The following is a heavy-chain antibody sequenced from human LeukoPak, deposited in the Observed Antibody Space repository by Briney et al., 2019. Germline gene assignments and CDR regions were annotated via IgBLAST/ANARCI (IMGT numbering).Heavy chain of an antibody. CDR3: ARDKARGSSPQDYYYGMDV. CDR1: GGSISSYY. CDR2: IYYSGST. V-gene: IGHV4-59*01. D-gene: IGHD3-10*01. Sequence: SETLSLTCTVSGGSISSYYWSWIRQPPGKGLEWIGYIYYSGSTNYNPSLKSRVTISVDTSKNQFSLKLSSVTAADTAVYYCARDKARGSSPQDYYYGMDVWGQGTTVTVSS. J-gene: IGHJ6*02.